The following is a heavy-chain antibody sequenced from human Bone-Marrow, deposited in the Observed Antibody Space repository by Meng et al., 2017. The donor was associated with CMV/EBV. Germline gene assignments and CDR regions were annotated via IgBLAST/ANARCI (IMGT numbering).Heavy chain of an antibody. V-gene: IGHV4-34*01. CDR3: AREHSSSTYYYYYYGMDV. D-gene: IGHD6-6*01. J-gene: IGHJ6*02. CDR1: GGSFRGYY. CDR2: ITHSGDT. Sequence: SETLSLTCAAYGGSFRGYYWSWIRQPPGKGLEWIGEITHSGDTKYNPSLQSRVTISVDTYKNQFSLKLNSVTAADTAVYYCAREHSSSTYYYYYYGMDVWGQGTTVTVSS.